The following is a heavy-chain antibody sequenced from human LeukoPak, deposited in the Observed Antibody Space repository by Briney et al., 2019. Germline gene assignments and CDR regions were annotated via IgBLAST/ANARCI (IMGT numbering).Heavy chain of an antibody. CDR3: ARGVEN. V-gene: IGHV3-74*01. J-gene: IGHJ4*02. Sequence: VGSLRLSCAASGFTFSSYWMYWVRQAPGKGLVWVSRIYSDESTASYADFVKGRFTISRDTAKNTLFLQMNSLRAEDTAVYYCARGVENWGQGTLVTVSS. CDR1: GFTFSSYW. CDR2: IYSDESTA.